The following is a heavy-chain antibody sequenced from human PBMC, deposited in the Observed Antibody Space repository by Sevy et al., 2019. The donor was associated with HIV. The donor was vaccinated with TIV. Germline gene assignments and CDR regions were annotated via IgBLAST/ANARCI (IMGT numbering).Heavy chain of an antibody. CDR2: ISYDGSNK. V-gene: IGHV3-30*03. CDR1: GFTFSSYG. Sequence: GGSLRLSCAASGFTFSSYGMHWVRQAPGKGLEWVAVISYDGSNKYYADSVKGRVTISRDNSRNTLYLQMNSLRAEDTAVYYCATLPVELGRSARQGGYYYYYYGMDVWGQGTTVTVSS. D-gene: IGHD6-6*01. J-gene: IGHJ6*02. CDR3: ATLPVELGRSARQGGYYYYYYGMDV.